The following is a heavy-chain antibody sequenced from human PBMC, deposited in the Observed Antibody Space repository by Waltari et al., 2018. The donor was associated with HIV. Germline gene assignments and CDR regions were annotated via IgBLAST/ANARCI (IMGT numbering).Heavy chain of an antibody. V-gene: IGHV4-31*03. J-gene: IGHJ4*02. CDR1: GGSISSGGYY. D-gene: IGHD3-22*01. CDR2: ILYSGST. Sequence: QVQLQESGPGLVKPSQTLSLTCTVSGGSISSGGYYWSWIRQHPGKGLEWIGYILYSGSTYYNPSLKSRVTISVDTSKNQFSLKLSSVTAADTAVYFCARDTSGTMIVWVWGQGTLVTVSS. CDR3: ARDTSGTMIVWV.